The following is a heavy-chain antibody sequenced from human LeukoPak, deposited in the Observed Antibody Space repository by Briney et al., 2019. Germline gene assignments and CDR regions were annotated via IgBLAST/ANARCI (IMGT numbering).Heavy chain of an antibody. Sequence: GGSLRLSCAASGFTFSSYSMNWVRQAPGKGLEWVSSISSSSSYIYYADSVKGRFTISRDNAKNSLYLQMNSLRAEDTAVYYCARPYDFWSGYFDHWGQATLVTVSS. V-gene: IGHV3-21*01. CDR3: ARPYDFWSGYFDH. D-gene: IGHD3-3*01. CDR2: ISSSSSYI. CDR1: GFTFSSYS. J-gene: IGHJ4*02.